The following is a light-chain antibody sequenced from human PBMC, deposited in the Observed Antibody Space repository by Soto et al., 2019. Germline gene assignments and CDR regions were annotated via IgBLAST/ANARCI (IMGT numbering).Light chain of an antibody. CDR1: SSDVGGDTY. CDR3: SSYAGSNNWV. V-gene: IGLV2-8*01. Sequence: QSALTQPPSASGSPGQSVTISCTGTSSDVGGDTYVSWYQQHPGKAPKLMIYEVSKRPSGVPDRFSGYKSGNTASLTVAGRQAEYESDYDCSSYAGSNNWVFGGGTKLPV. CDR2: EVS. J-gene: IGLJ3*02.